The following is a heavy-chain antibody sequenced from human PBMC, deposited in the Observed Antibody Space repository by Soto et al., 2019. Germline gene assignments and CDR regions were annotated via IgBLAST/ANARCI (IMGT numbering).Heavy chain of an antibody. CDR1: GGSISSRGYY. CDR3: ATSNWFDP. V-gene: IGHV4-39*01. J-gene: IGHJ5*02. Sequence: GXXXPSETLSLTCTVSGGSISSRGYYWGWIRQPPGKGLEWIGTIYYSGSTYYNPSLKSRVTISVDTSKNQFSLKLSSVTAADTAVYYCATSNWFDPWGQGTLVTVSS. CDR2: IYYSGST.